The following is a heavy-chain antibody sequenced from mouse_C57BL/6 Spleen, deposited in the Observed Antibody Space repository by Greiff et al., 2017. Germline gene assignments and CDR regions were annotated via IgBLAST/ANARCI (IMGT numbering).Heavy chain of an antibody. CDR1: GYAFSSSW. CDR2: IYPGDGDT. J-gene: IGHJ4*01. D-gene: IGHD1-1*02. CDR3: ARDGGYYAMDY. V-gene: IGHV1-82*01. Sequence: VQLQQSGPELVKPGASVKISCKASGYAFSSSWMNWVKQRPGKGLEWIGRIYPGDGDTNYNGKFKGKATLTADKSSSTAYMQLSSLTSEESAVYFCARDGGYYAMDYWGQGTSVTVSS.